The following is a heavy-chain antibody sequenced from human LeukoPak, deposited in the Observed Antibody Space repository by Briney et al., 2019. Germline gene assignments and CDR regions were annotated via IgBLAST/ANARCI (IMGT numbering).Heavy chain of an antibody. V-gene: IGHV3-23*01. J-gene: IGHJ4*02. D-gene: IGHD3-16*02. Sequence: PGGSLRLSCAASGFTFSTYTMAWVRQAPGKGLEWVSTISATGSSTYYADSVKGRFTVSRDNSKNTLYLQMSSLGAEETAVYYCAKDRITFGGAIVMTYWGQGTLVTVSS. CDR1: GFTFSTYT. CDR2: ISATGSST. CDR3: AKDRITFGGAIVMTY.